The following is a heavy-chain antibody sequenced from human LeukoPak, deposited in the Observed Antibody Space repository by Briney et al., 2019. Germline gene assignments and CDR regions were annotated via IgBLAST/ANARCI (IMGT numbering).Heavy chain of an antibody. V-gene: IGHV1-8*03. CDR1: GYTFTSYD. J-gene: IGHJ6*03. CDR2: MNPNSGNT. D-gene: IGHD3-3*01. CDR3: GAQFTIPEYHYMDV. Sequence: GASVKVSCKASGYTFTSYDINWVRQATGQGLEWMGWMNPNSGNTGYAQKFQGRVTITRNTSISTAYMELSSLRSEDTAVYYCGAQFTIPEYHYMDVWGGGTTVTVSS.